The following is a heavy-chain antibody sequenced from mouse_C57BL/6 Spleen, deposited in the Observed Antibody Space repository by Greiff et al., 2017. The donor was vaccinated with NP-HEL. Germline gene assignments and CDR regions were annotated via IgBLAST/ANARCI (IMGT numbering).Heavy chain of an antibody. V-gene: IGHV14-1*01. CDR1: GFNIKDYY. CDR2: IDPEDGDT. Sequence: VQLQQPGAELVMPGASVKLSCTASGFNIKDYYMHWVKQRPEQGLEWIGRIDPEDGDTEYAPKFQGKATMTADTSSNTAYLQLSSLTSEDTAVYYCTFPITTVVAPYFDYWGQGTTLTVSS. CDR3: TFPITTVVAPYFDY. J-gene: IGHJ2*01. D-gene: IGHD1-1*01.